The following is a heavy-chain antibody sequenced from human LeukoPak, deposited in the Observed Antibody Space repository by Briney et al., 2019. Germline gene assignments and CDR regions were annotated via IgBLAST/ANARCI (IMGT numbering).Heavy chain of an antibody. Sequence: SETLSLTCAVSGGSFSGHYWSWIRQPPGEGLEWIGEINDSGSTKYNPSLKSRVTISADTSKNQFSLKLSSVTAADTAVYYCARGLTMVRGVITTWGQGTMVTVSS. V-gene: IGHV4-34*01. D-gene: IGHD3-10*01. CDR1: GGSFSGHY. J-gene: IGHJ3*01. CDR3: ARGLTMVRGVITT. CDR2: INDSGST.